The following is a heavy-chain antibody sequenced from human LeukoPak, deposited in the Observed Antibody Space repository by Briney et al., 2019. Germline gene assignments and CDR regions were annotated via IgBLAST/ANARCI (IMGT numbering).Heavy chain of an antibody. V-gene: IGHV3-64*01. CDR3: ARTRSGYTYSSPDY. Sequence: PGGSLRLSCTASGFTFNTYAMYLVRQAPGKGLEYVSAISSNGGSTYYANSVKGRFTISRDNSKNTLYLQMGSLRIEDMAIYYCARTRSGYTYSSPDYWGQGTLVTVSS. J-gene: IGHJ4*02. D-gene: IGHD5-18*01. CDR1: GFTFNTYA. CDR2: ISSNGGST.